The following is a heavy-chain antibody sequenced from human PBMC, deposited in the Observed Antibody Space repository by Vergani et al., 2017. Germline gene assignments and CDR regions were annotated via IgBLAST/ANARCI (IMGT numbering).Heavy chain of an antibody. V-gene: IGHV4-34*10. CDR3: AREFTGYGDYGLGY. Sequence: QVQLQESGPGLVKPSETLSLTCAVHGGSFSGYYWSWIRQPPGKGLEWIGEINHSGSTNYNPSLKSRVTISVDTSKNQFYLKLSSVTAADTAVYYCAREFTGYGDYGLGYWGQGTLVTVSS. J-gene: IGHJ4*02. CDR1: GGSFSGYY. D-gene: IGHD4-17*01. CDR2: INHSGST.